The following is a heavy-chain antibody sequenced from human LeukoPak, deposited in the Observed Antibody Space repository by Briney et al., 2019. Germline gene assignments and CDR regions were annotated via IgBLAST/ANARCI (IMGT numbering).Heavy chain of an antibody. D-gene: IGHD4-23*01. V-gene: IGHV4-59*01. Sequence: YPSETLSLTCTVSGGSISSYYWSWIRQPPGKGLGWIGYIYYSGSTNYNPSLKSRVTISVDTSKNQFSLKLSSVTAADTAVYYCAWSVGRLDAFDIWGQGTMVTVSS. CDR2: IYYSGST. CDR1: GGSISSYY. CDR3: AWSVGRLDAFDI. J-gene: IGHJ3*02.